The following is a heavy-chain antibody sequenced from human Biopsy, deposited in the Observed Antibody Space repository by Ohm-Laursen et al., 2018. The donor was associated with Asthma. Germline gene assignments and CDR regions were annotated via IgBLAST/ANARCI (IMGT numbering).Heavy chain of an antibody. J-gene: IGHJ4*02. Sequence: PSQTLSLTCTVSDGSITSSSYYWGWIRQPPGKGMEWIGSMYHSGSPYYHPSLKSRATISVNTSKNQLSLKMSSVTAADTAVYFCVRHQYNSSWSTFDYWGQGALVTVSS. CDR1: DGSITSSSYY. D-gene: IGHD2/OR15-2a*01. CDR3: VRHQYNSSWSTFDY. CDR2: MYHSGSP. V-gene: IGHV4-39*01.